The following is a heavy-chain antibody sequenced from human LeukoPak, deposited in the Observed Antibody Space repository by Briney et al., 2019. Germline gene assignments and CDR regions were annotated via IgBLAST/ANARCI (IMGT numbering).Heavy chain of an antibody. Sequence: GRSLRLSCAASGFTFSSYAMHWVRQAPGKGLEWVAVISYDGSNKYYADSVKGRFTISRDNSKNTLYLQMNSLRAEDTAVYYCAKLFGVVIGRSDWGQGTLVTVSS. D-gene: IGHD3-3*01. CDR1: GFTFSSYA. J-gene: IGHJ4*02. CDR2: ISYDGSNK. CDR3: AKLFGVVIGRSD. V-gene: IGHV3-30-3*02.